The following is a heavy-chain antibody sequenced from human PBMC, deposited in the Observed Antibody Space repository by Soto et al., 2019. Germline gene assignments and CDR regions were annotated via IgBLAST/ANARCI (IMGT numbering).Heavy chain of an antibody. D-gene: IGHD6-19*01. Sequence: QVQLQESGPGLVKPSETLSLTCTVAGGSISSYYWSWIRQSQGKGLEWIGYIYYSGSTNYNPSLKSRVTISVDTSKNQFSLKLSSVTAADTAVYYCARAPGYSSGWYGEFDYWGQGTLVTVSS. CDR2: IYYSGST. CDR3: ARAPGYSSGWYGEFDY. J-gene: IGHJ4*02. V-gene: IGHV4-59*01. CDR1: GGSISSYY.